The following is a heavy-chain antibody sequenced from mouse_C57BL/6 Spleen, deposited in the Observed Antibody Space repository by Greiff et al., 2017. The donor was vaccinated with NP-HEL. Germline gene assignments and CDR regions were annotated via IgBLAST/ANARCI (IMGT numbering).Heavy chain of an antibody. CDR2: INPYNGGT. CDR1: GYTFTDYY. CDR3: ASQGFTGPWFAY. D-gene: IGHD4-1*01. J-gene: IGHJ3*01. Sequence: DVKLVESGPVLVKPGASVKMSCKASGYTFTDYYMNWVKQSHGKSLEWIGVINPYNGGTSYNQKFKGKATLTVDKSSSTANMELNSLTSEDSAVYYCASQGFTGPWFAYWGQGTLVTVSA. V-gene: IGHV1-19*01.